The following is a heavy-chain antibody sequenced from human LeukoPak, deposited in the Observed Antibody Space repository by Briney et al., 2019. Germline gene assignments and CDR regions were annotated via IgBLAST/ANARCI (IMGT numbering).Heavy chain of an antibody. D-gene: IGHD2-8*01. CDR3: VKYGSTYCTNGVCYNMDV. Sequence: GGSLRLSCAASGFTFDDYAMHWVRQAPGKGLEWVTLITWGGGSTYYADSVKGRFTISRDNRKNSLYLQMTSLRAEDTALYYCVKYGSTYCTNGVCYNMDVWGKGTTVTVSS. V-gene: IGHV3-43D*03. J-gene: IGHJ6*03. CDR1: GFTFDDYA. CDR2: ITWGGGST.